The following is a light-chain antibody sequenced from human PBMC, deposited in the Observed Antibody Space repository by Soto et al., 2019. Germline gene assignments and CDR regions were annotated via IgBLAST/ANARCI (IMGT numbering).Light chain of an antibody. J-gene: IGKJ1*01. CDR3: MQALQTPWT. Sequence: DILMTQSPLSLPVTPGEPASISCRSSQSLLHSNGYNYLDWYLQKPGQSPQLLMYLASNRASGVPDRFSGSGSGTDFTLKISRVEADDVGVYFCMQALQTPWTFGQGTKVDI. V-gene: IGKV2-28*01. CDR1: QSLLHSNGYNY. CDR2: LAS.